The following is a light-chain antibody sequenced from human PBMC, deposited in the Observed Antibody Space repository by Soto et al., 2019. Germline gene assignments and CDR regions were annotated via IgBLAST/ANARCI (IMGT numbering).Light chain of an antibody. CDR1: QGVYNSY. CDR3: HQYGTSPWT. CDR2: GAS. V-gene: IGKV3-20*01. J-gene: IGKJ1*01. Sequence: EIGLTQSPGTLSLSPGERATLSCRASQGVYNSYLAWYQQKPGQAPRLLIYGASSRATGTPDRFSGSGSGTDFTLTISSLEPEDFAVYYCHQYGTSPWTFGQGTKVDTK.